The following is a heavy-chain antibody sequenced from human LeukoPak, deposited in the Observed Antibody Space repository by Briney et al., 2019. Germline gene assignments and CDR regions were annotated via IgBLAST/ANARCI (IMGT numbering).Heavy chain of an antibody. J-gene: IGHJ4*02. V-gene: IGHV3-7*01. CDR1: GFTFSSYW. D-gene: IGHD6-13*01. Sequence: PGGSLRLSCAASGFTFSSYWMSWVRQAPGKGLEWVANIKQDGSEKYYVDSVKGRLTISRDNAKSSLYLQVNSLRAEDTALYYCARIGYSSSSIDYWGQGTLVTVSS. CDR3: ARIGYSSSSIDY. CDR2: IKQDGSEK.